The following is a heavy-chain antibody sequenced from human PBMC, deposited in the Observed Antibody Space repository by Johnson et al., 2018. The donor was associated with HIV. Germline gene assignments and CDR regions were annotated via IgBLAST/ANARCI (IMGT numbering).Heavy chain of an antibody. CDR3: ARRLWFGELSPPDAFDI. V-gene: IGHV3-7*01. CDR2: IKQDGSEK. D-gene: IGHD3-10*01. J-gene: IGHJ3*02. CDR1: GFTFSSYW. Sequence: VQLVESGGGLVQPGGSLRLSCAASGFTFSSYWMSWVRQAPGKGLEWVANIKQDGSEKYSVDSVKGRFTIYRDNAKNSLYLQMNSLRAEDTAVYYCARRLWFGELSPPDAFDIWGQGTMVTVSS.